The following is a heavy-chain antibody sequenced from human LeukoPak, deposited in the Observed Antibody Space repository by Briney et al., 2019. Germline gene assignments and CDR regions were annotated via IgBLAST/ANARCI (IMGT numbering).Heavy chain of an antibody. CDR3: ARVGYSSGWYLDY. CDR1: GGSISSYY. CDR2: IYYSGST. Sequence: SETLSLTCTVSGGSISSYYWSWIRQPPGKGLEWIGYIYYSGSTNYNPSLKSRVTISVDTSKNQFPLKLSSVTAADTAVYYCARVGYSSGWYLDYWGQGTLVTVSS. V-gene: IGHV4-59*01. D-gene: IGHD6-19*01. J-gene: IGHJ4*02.